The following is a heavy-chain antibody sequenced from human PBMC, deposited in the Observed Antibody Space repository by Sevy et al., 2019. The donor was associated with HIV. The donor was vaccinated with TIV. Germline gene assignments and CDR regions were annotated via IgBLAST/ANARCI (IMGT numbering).Heavy chain of an antibody. V-gene: IGHV3-21*06. CDR1: EFTFSSYN. CDR3: ARGPPDGSYDYFDY. CDR2: ISGSSNYI. J-gene: IGHJ4*02. D-gene: IGHD1-26*01. Sequence: GGSLRLSCAASEFTFSSYNMNWVRQAPGKGLEWVSSISGSSNYIYYGESVKGRFRISRDNVKDTLYLQMNSLRADDTAVYYCARGPPDGSYDYFDYWGQGTLVTVSS.